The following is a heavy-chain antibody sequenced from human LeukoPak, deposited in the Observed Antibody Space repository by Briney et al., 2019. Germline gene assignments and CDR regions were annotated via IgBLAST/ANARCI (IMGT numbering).Heavy chain of an antibody. J-gene: IGHJ3*02. Sequence: GASVTVSCKASGYTFTSYGISWVRQAPGQGLEWMGWVSAYNGNTNYAQKLQGRVTMTTDTSTSTAYMELRSLRSDDTAVYYCARDLSQWLVLGKPDAFDIWGQGTMVTVSS. V-gene: IGHV1-18*01. CDR1: GYTFTSYG. CDR3: ARDLSQWLVLGKPDAFDI. CDR2: VSAYNGNT. D-gene: IGHD6-19*01.